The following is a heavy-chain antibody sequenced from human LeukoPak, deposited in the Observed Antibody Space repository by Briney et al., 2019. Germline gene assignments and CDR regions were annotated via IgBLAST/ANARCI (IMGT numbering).Heavy chain of an antibody. CDR1: GFTFSSYA. CDR2: ISGSGGST. D-gene: IGHD5-18*01. V-gene: IGHV3-23*01. Sequence: GGSLRLSSAASGFTFSSYAMSWVRQAPGKGLEWVSAISGSGGSTYYADSVKGRFTISRDNSKNTLYLQMNSLRAEDTTVYYCAKDRYSYGYGLDYWGQGTLVTVSS. J-gene: IGHJ4*02. CDR3: AKDRYSYGYGLDY.